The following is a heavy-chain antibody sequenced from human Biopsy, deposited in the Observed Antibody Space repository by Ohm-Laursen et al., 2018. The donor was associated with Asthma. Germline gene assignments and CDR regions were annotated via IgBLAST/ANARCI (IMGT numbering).Heavy chain of an antibody. J-gene: IGHJ6*02. D-gene: IGHD3-10*01. V-gene: IGHV4-61*01. CDR3: ARGPNYHGSGRAPIGMDV. CDR2: IYYTGSD. Sequence: TLSLTCTVSGGSVSTGSYYWSWIRQPPGKGLEWLGYIYYTGSDNYNPSLKSRVTISVDTSKNQFSLRLNSVTAADTTVYYCARGPNYHGSGRAPIGMDVWGQGTTVTVSS. CDR1: GGSVSTGSYY.